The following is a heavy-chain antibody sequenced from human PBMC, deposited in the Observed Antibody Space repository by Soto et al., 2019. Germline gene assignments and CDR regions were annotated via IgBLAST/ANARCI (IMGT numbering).Heavy chain of an antibody. V-gene: IGHV4-59*01. J-gene: IGHJ4*02. D-gene: IGHD2-21*02. Sequence: SETLSLTCTVSGGSISSYYWSWIRQPPGKGLEWIGYIYYSGSTNYNPSLKSRVTISVDTSKNQFSLKLSSVTAADTAVYYCASRKSRGGDIDYWGQETLVTVSS. CDR3: ASRKSRGGDIDY. CDR1: GGSISSYY. CDR2: IYYSGST.